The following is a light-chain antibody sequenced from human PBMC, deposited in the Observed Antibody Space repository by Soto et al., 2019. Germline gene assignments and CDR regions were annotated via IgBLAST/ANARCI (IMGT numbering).Light chain of an antibody. J-gene: IGKJ2*01. CDR2: DAS. CDR1: QSISSW. CDR3: QQYNSYSRPT. V-gene: IGKV1-5*01. Sequence: DIQMTQSPSTLSASVGDRVTITCRASQSISSWLAWYQQKPGKAPKLLIYDASSLESGVPSRFSDSGSGTEFTLTISSLQPDDVATYYCQQYNSYSRPTFGQGTKLEIK.